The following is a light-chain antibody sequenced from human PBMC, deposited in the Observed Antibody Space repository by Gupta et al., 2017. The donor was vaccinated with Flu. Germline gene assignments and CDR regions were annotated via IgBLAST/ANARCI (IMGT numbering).Light chain of an antibody. CDR1: SSDVGGSNY. CDR2: DVS. Sequence: QSALTQPASVSGSPGQSITISCTGTSSDVGGSNYVSWYQQHPGKTPKLMIYDVSNRPSGVTNRFSGSKSGSTASLTISGLQAEDEADYYCSSYTSISSSYVFGTGTKVTVL. J-gene: IGLJ1*01. CDR3: SSYTSISSSYV. V-gene: IGLV2-14*01.